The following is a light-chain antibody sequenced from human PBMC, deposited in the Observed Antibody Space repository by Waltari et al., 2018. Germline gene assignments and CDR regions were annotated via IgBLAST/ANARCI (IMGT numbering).Light chain of an antibody. Sequence: CRASQSVSRALAWDQQKPGQPPRLLIFGAANRATGIPDRFSGSGSGTDFSLTISRLEPEDFAVYYCQHYVRLPATFGQGTKVEIK. CDR1: QSVSRA. CDR3: QHYVRLPAT. CDR2: GAA. V-gene: IGKV3-20*01. J-gene: IGKJ1*01.